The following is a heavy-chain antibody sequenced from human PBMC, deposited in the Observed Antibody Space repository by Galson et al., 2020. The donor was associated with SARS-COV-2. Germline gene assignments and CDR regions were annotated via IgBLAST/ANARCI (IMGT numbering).Heavy chain of an antibody. CDR2: MNPNSGNT. CDR1: RYIFTSND. Sequence: VSVHVSRQASRYIFTSNDINWVRQATGQGREWMGWMNPNSGNTGYAQKFQGRVTMTRNTSISTAYMELSSLRSEDTAVYYCARFTLWDSEAFDIWGQGTMVTVSS. D-gene: IGHD3-10*01. J-gene: IGHJ3*02. V-gene: IGHV1-8*01. CDR3: ARFTLWDSEAFDI.